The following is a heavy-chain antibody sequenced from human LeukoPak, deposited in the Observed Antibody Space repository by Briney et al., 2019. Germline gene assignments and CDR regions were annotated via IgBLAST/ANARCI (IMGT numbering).Heavy chain of an antibody. CDR3: AKHGTVGGHSRGYFDH. Sequence: GGSLRLSCAASGFTFGNHAMTWVRQAPGKGLDWVSSISGSGDTTWYADSVKGRFTISRDSSKNTLYLQMNSLRADDTASYYCAKHGTVGGHSRGYFDHWGPGTLVTVAS. J-gene: IGHJ4*02. CDR2: ISGSGDTT. CDR1: GFTFGNHA. V-gene: IGHV3-23*01. D-gene: IGHD4-23*01.